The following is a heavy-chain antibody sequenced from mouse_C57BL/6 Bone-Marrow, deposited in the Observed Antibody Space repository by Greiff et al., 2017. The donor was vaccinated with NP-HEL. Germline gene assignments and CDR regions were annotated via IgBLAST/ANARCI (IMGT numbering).Heavy chain of an antibody. D-gene: IGHD1-1*01. CDR2: IYPRSGNT. J-gene: IGHJ1*03. Sequence: QVQLQQSGAELARPGASVKLSCKASGYTFTSYGISWVKQRTGQGLEWIGEIYPRSGNTYYNEKFKGKATLTADKSSSTAYMELRSLTSEDSAVYFCARSWITTVVATSRYFDVWGTGTTVTVSS. V-gene: IGHV1-81*01. CDR1: GYTFTSYG. CDR3: ARSWITTVVATSRYFDV.